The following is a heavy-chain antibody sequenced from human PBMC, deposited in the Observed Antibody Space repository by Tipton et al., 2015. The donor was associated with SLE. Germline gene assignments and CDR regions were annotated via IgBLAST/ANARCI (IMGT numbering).Heavy chain of an antibody. J-gene: IGHJ2*01. Sequence: TLSLTCTVSGGSISGAGHYWTWLSQRPGKGLEWIGDISYSGSTNHNPALTSRVTISVDMSKKQFSLNLSAVTAADTAVYYCAREFLNPVTTVHYYFDLWGRGTLVTVSS. V-gene: IGHV4-31*03. CDR1: GGSISGAGHY. CDR2: ISYSGST. D-gene: IGHD4-11*01. CDR3: AREFLNPVTTVHYYFDL.